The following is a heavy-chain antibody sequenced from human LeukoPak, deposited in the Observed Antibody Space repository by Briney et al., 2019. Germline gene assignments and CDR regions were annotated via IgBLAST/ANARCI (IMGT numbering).Heavy chain of an antibody. D-gene: IGHD5-18*01. CDR3: ARGRYGYIDY. V-gene: IGHV4-59*08. CDR1: GGSISSYY. CDR2: IYYSGST. Sequence: SETLSLTCTVSGGSISSYYWSWIRQPPVKGLEWIGYIYYSGSTNYNPSLKSRVTISVDTSKNQFSLKLSSVTAADTAVYYCARGRYGYIDYWGQGTLVTVSS. J-gene: IGHJ4*02.